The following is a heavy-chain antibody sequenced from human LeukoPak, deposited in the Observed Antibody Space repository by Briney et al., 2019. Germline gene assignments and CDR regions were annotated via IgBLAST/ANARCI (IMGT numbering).Heavy chain of an antibody. CDR1: GFTFSSYG. Sequence: GGSLRLSCAASGFTFSSYGMHWVRQAPGKGLEWVAVISYDGSNKYYADSVKGRFTISRDNSKNTLYLQMNSLRAEDTAVYYCAKTGGAAGIHDAFDIWGQGTMVTVSS. V-gene: IGHV3-30*18. CDR3: AKTGGAAGIHDAFDI. CDR2: ISYDGSNK. D-gene: IGHD6-13*01. J-gene: IGHJ3*02.